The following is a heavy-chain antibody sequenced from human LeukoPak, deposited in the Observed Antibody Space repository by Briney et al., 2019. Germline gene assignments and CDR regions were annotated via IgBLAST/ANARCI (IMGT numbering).Heavy chain of an antibody. Sequence: SETLSLTCTVSGYSISSGYYWGWIRQPPGKGLEWIGSIYHSGSTYYNPSLKSRVTISVDTSKNQFSLKLSSVTAADTAVYYCARLDYYDSSGYYPYWGQGTLVTVSS. CDR1: GYSISSGYY. J-gene: IGHJ4*02. D-gene: IGHD3-22*01. CDR3: ARLDYYDSSGYYPY. V-gene: IGHV4-38-2*02. CDR2: IYHSGST.